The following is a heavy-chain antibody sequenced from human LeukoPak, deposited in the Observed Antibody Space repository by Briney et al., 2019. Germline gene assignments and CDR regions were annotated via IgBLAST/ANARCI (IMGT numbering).Heavy chain of an antibody. V-gene: IGHV3-72*01. D-gene: IGHD1-26*01. J-gene: IGHJ6*02. CDR3: TRGGTSSVAYYYHMDV. Sequence: PGGSLRPSCTASGFTFSGRYMDWVRQAPGKGLEWVGRSRDRAHGYTPEYAASVRGRFTISRDDSETSMYLQMNSLKTEDSAVYYCTRGGTSSVAYYYHMDVWGQGTTVTVSS. CDR2: SRDRAHGYTP. CDR1: GFTFSGRY.